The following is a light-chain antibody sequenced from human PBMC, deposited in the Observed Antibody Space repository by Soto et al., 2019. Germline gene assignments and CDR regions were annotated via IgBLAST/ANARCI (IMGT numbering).Light chain of an antibody. J-gene: IGKJ5*01. Sequence: IVTTQCPLAQPATPAEPPSISCRSSQILLYDNTYIYLDWYVQKPGQSPQLLIYFGSNRAPGVPDRFSGSGSGTDFTMKINRAEAEDVGTYYCMQALQSLTFGQGTRLEIK. CDR3: MQALQSLT. CDR1: QILLYDNTYIY. V-gene: IGKV2-28*01. CDR2: FGS.